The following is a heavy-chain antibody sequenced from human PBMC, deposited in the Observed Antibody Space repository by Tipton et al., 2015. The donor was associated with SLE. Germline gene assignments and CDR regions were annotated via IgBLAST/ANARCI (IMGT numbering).Heavy chain of an antibody. CDR3: ARDQDNWSPALFDI. CDR2: IYTSGST. D-gene: IGHD1-20*01. CDR1: GGSISSHY. V-gene: IGHV4-4*08. Sequence: LRLSCTVSGGSISSHYWSWIRQPPGKGLEWIGYIYTSGSTNYNPSLKSRVTMSVDTSKNQFSLKLSSVTAADTAVYYCARDQDNWSPALFDIWGQGTMVTVSS. J-gene: IGHJ3*02.